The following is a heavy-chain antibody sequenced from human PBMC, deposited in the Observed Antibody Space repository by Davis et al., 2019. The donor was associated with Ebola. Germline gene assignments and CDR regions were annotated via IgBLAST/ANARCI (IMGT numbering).Heavy chain of an antibody. CDR1: GFTFSGSA. CDR3: TSLRFLEWLLYNY. J-gene: IGHJ4*02. Sequence: PGGSLRLSCAASGFTFSGSAMHWVRQASGKGLEWVGRIRSKANSYATAYAASVKGRFTISRDDSKNTAYLQMNSLKTEDTAVYYCTSLRFLEWLLYNYWGQGTLVTVSS. D-gene: IGHD3-3*01. CDR2: IRSKANSYAT. V-gene: IGHV3-73*01.